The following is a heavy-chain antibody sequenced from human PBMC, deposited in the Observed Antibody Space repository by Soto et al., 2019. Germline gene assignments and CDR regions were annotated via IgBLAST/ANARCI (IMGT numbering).Heavy chain of an antibody. CDR1: GDRVSSNSAA. CDR3: GSGNYFFDY. J-gene: IGHJ4*02. D-gene: IGHD1-1*01. CDR2: TYYRSKWYN. Sequence: QSQTLSLTCAISGDRVSSNSAAWNWIRQSPSRGLEWLGRTYYRSKWYNDYAVSVKSRIAINPDTSKNQFSLQLDSVTPEDTAVYYCGSGNYFFDYWGQGTLVTVSS. V-gene: IGHV6-1*01.